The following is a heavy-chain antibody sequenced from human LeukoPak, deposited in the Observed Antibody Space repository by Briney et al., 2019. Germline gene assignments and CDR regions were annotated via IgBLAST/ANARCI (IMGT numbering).Heavy chain of an antibody. CDR1: DYSIRSGYY. CDR3: ARQNIVVVVAATPGAFDI. D-gene: IGHD2-15*01. CDR2: LYHSGSA. V-gene: IGHV4-38-2*01. Sequence: SETLSLTCDVSDYSIRSGYYWGWIRQPPGKGLEWIGSLYHSGSAYHSPSLKSRVTISLDTSNNELSLRLSSVTAADTAIYYCARQNIVVVVAATPGAFDIWGQGTLVTVSS. J-gene: IGHJ3*02.